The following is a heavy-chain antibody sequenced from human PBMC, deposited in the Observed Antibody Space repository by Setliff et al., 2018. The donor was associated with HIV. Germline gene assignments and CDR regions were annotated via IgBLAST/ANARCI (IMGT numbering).Heavy chain of an antibody. J-gene: IGHJ4*02. D-gene: IGHD6-19*01. CDR3: ARDSGIAVAGRLGY. CDR1: GGSIGSHY. CDR2: IFYSGST. Sequence: SETLSLTCTVSGGSIGSHYWSWIRQPPGKGLEWIGSIFYSGSTNYNPSLKSRVTISVDTSKNQFSLKLNSVTAADTAVYYCARDSGIAVAGRLGYWGQGTLVTVSS. V-gene: IGHV4-59*11.